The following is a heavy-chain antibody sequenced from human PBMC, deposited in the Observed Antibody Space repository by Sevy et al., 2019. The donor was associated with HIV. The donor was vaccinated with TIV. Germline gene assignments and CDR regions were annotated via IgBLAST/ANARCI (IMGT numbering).Heavy chain of an antibody. CDR1: SGSISSSYY. Sequence: SETLSLTCTVSSGSISSSYYWGWIRQPPGKGLEWSGSIDYSGSTYYNPTPKSRVTISGDTSKNQFSLNLRSVTAAETAVYYCARYLRGDHAGGFDFWGQGTLVTVSS. J-gene: IGHJ5*01. CDR2: IDYSGST. D-gene: IGHD4-17*01. CDR3: ARYLRGDHAGGFDF. V-gene: IGHV4-39*01.